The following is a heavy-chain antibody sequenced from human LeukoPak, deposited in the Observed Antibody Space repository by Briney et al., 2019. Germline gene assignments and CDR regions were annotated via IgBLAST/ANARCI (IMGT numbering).Heavy chain of an antibody. CDR2: ISYDGSNK. CDR3: AKDQYYYDSSGLVGY. J-gene: IGHJ4*02. Sequence: GGSLRLSCAASGFTFSSYAMHWVRQAPGKGLEWVAVISYDGSNKYYADSVKGRFTISRDNSKNTLYLQMNSLRAEDTAVYYCAKDQYYYDSSGLVGYWGQGTLVTVSS. CDR1: GFTFSSYA. V-gene: IGHV3-30-3*01. D-gene: IGHD3-22*01.